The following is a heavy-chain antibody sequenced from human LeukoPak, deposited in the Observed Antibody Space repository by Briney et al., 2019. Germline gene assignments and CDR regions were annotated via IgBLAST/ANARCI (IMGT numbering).Heavy chain of an antibody. Sequence: SETLSLTCTVSGGSISSGDYYWSWIRQPPGKGLEWIGYIYYSGSTYYNPSLKSRVTISVDTSKNQFSLKLSSVTAADTAVYYCTGGSYSRYFDYWSQGTLVTVSS. J-gene: IGHJ4*02. CDR2: IYYSGST. CDR1: GGSISSGDYY. D-gene: IGHD1-26*01. CDR3: TGGSYSRYFDY. V-gene: IGHV4-30-4*08.